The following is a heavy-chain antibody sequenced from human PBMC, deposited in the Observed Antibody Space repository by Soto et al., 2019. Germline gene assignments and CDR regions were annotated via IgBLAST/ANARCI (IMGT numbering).Heavy chain of an antibody. J-gene: IGHJ6*02. CDR2: IYYSGST. D-gene: IGHD3-9*01. Sequence: PPGKGLECIGYIYYSGSTNYNPSLKSRVTISVDTSKNQFSLKLSSVTAADTAVYYCARGRRGYDISAGDYNHYGTDVAGQRKTVNVS. CDR3: ARGRRGYDISAGDYNHYGTDV. V-gene: IGHV4-59*01.